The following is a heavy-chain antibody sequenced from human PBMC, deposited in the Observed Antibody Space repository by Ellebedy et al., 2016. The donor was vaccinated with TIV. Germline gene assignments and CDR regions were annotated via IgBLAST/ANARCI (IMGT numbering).Heavy chain of an antibody. CDR1: SFTFSSFA. CDR3: AKDRYHSSGSYFDY. V-gene: IGHV3-23*01. D-gene: IGHD3-22*01. CDR2: ISDNGGST. J-gene: IGHJ4*02. Sequence: GESLKISCAASSFTFSSFAMSWVRQAPGKGLGWVSIISDNGGSTYYADSVKGRFTISRDNSKNTLYLQMHSLGAEDTAVYYCAKDRYHSSGSYFDYWGQGTLVTVSS.